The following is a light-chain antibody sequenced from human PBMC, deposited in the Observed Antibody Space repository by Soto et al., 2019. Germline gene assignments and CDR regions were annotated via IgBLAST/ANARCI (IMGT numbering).Light chain of an antibody. Sequence: ETVMTQSPATLSVPPGEKATLSCRPSQSVSSNLAWYQQKPGQAPRLLIYDASTRATGIPARFSGSGSGTEFTLTITSLQSEDFAVYYCQQYNNWPRTFGQGTKV. CDR3: QQYNNWPRT. V-gene: IGKV3-15*01. CDR1: QSVSSN. CDR2: DAS. J-gene: IGKJ1*01.